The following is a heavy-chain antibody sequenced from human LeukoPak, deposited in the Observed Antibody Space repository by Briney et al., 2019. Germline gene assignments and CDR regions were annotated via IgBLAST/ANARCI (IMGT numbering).Heavy chain of an antibody. CDR2: ISSSSYI. V-gene: IGHV3-21*01. J-gene: IGHJ6*03. CDR1: GFPFRSYS. Sequence: GSLRLSCAASGFPFRSYSMNWVRQAPGKGLEWVSSISSSSYIYYADSVKGRFTISRDNAKNSLYLQMNSLRAEDTAVYYCARGESSSSRYYYYYMDVWGKGTTVTVSS. D-gene: IGHD6-6*01. CDR3: ARGESSSSRYYYYYMDV.